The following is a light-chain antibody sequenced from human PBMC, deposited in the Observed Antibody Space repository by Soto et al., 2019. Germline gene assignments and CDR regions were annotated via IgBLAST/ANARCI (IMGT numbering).Light chain of an antibody. CDR1: QAIGND. CDR2: AAS. V-gene: IGKV1-6*01. Sequence: AIQMTQSPSSLSASVGDRVTITCRASQAIGNDLTWYQQKPGKVPNLLNVAASSLQSGGPPRFGASGSGTDFTRTISSLQPQEFATDYCLQDYNSPLTFGQGTQLE. CDR3: LQDYNSPLT. J-gene: IGKJ2*01.